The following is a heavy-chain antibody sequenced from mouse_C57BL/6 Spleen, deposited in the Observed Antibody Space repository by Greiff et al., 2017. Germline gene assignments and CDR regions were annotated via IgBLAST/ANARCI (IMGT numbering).Heavy chain of an antibody. J-gene: IGHJ1*03. CDR1: GFTFTDYY. Sequence: DVKLVESGGGLVQPGGSLSLSCAASGFTFTDYYMSWVRQPPGKALEWLGFIRNKANGYTTEYSASVQGRFTISRDNSQSILYLQMNALRAEDSATYYVARYPRWDYDCYFDVWGTGTTVTVSS. CDR3: ARYPRWDYDCYFDV. CDR2: IRNKANGYTT. D-gene: IGHD2-4*01. V-gene: IGHV7-3*01.